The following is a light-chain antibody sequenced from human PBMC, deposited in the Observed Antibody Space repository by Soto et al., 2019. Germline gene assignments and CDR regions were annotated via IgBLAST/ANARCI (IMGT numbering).Light chain of an antibody. CDR2: GAS. Sequence: EIVMTQSPATLSVSPGERATLSCRASQSVSSNLAWYQQKPGQAPRLLIYGASTRATGISARFSGSGSGTEFTLTISSLQSEDFAVYYCQQYNNWPLNFG. J-gene: IGKJ4*01. CDR3: QQYNNWPLN. V-gene: IGKV3-15*01. CDR1: QSVSSN.